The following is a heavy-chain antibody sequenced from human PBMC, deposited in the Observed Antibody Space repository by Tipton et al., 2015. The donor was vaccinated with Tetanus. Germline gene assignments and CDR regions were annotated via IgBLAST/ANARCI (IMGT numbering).Heavy chain of an antibody. CDR3: ARDHGITWGGMGYYYGMDV. J-gene: IGHJ6*02. CDR2: ISSSGST. CDR1: GGSISSSYYY. D-gene: IGHD3-16*01. V-gene: IGHV4-61*01. Sequence: TLSLTCTVSGGSISSSYYYWGWIRQPPGKGLEWLAYISSSGSTNSNYSLKSRITMSRDTSKNQFSLKLASVTAADTAVYYCARDHGITWGGMGYYYGMDVWGQGTTVTVSS.